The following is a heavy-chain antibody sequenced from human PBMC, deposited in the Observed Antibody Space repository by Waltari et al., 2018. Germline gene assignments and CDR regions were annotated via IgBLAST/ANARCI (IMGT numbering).Heavy chain of an antibody. V-gene: IGHV1-69*01. D-gene: IGHD3-22*01. CDR2: IIPIFGRA. Sequence: QVQLVQSGAEVKKPGSSVKVSCKASGGTFSSSAISWVRQAPGQGLEWVGGIIPIFGRANYAQKFQGRVTITADESTSTAYMGMSSLRSEDTAVYYCARGSPSMIVVVANAFDIWGQGTMVTVSS. J-gene: IGHJ3*02. CDR1: GGTFSSSA. CDR3: ARGSPSMIVVVANAFDI.